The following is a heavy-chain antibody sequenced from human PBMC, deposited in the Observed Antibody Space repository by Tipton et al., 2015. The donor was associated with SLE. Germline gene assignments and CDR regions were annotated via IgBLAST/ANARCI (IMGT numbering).Heavy chain of an antibody. CDR2: INPNSGGT. Sequence: QLVQSGAEVKKPGASVKVSCKASGYTFTGYYMHWVRQAPGQGLEWMGWINPNSGGTNYAQKFQGRVTMTRDTSISTAYMELSRLRSDDTAVYYCARVGRITIFGVVIDYYMDVWGKGTTVTVSS. D-gene: IGHD3-3*01. V-gene: IGHV1-2*02. J-gene: IGHJ6*03. CDR1: GYTFTGYY. CDR3: ARVGRITIFGVVIDYYMDV.